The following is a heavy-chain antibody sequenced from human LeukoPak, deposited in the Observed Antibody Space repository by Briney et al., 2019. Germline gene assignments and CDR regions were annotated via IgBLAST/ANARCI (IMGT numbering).Heavy chain of an antibody. D-gene: IGHD1-26*01. CDR1: GYIFTSYY. CDR2: INPSGGTT. CDR3: TTVFSENYYYYYMDV. Sequence: ASVKVSCKASGYIFTSYYIHWIRQAPGQGLKWMGIINPSGGTTRHAQKFQGRVSMTRDMSTSTVYMELTSLRSEDTAVYYCTTVFSENYYYYYMDVWGKGTTVTISS. V-gene: IGHV1-46*01. J-gene: IGHJ6*03.